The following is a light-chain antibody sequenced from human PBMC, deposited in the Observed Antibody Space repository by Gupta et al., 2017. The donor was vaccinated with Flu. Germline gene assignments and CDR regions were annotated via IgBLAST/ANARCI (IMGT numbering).Light chain of an antibody. Sequence: QSALTQPASVPGSPGQSITISCTGTSSDVGASNSVSWYQHHPGKAPKLMIYDVSDRPSGVSDRFSGSKSGNTASLTISGLQAEDEADYYCSSYTTRSTWVFGGGTKLTVL. CDR3: SSYTTRSTWV. CDR2: DVS. CDR1: SSDVGASNS. J-gene: IGLJ2*01. V-gene: IGLV2-14*03.